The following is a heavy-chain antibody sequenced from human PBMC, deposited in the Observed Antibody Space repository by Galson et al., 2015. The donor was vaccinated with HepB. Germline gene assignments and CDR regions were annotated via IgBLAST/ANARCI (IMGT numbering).Heavy chain of an antibody. CDR1: GGTFSSYT. D-gene: IGHD4-11*01. V-gene: IGHV1-69*04. J-gene: IGHJ5*02. Sequence: SVKVSCKASGGTFSSYTISWVRQAPGQGLEWMGRIIPILGIANYAQKFQGRVTITADKSTSTAYMELSSLRSEDTAVYYCAREGAVTTRLGGRFDPWGQGTLVTVSS. CDR3: AREGAVTTRLGGRFDP. CDR2: IIPILGIA.